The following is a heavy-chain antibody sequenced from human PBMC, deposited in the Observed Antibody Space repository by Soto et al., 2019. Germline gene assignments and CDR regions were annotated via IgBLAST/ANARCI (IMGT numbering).Heavy chain of an antibody. CDR1: GFMFSSYV. J-gene: IGHJ4*02. CDR2: VTNNGGSA. D-gene: IGHD2-15*01. V-gene: IGHV3-23*01. Sequence: EVQLLESGGGLVQPGGSLRLSCAASGFMFSSYVMNWVRQAPGKGLEWVSSVTNNGGSAYYADSGNGRFTISRNNSKNTLYLKRNSLRADDTAVYYCAKDICGHSSCDDDYWGQGTLVTVSP. CDR3: AKDICGHSSCDDDY.